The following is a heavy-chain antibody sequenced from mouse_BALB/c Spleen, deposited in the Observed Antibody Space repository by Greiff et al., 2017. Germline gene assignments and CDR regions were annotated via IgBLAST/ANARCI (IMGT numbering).Heavy chain of an antibody. CDR3: AREGRLHNYAMDY. D-gene: IGHD1-2*01. J-gene: IGHJ4*01. V-gene: IGHV3-6*02. CDR2: ISYDGSN. CDR1: GYSITSGYY. Sequence: ESGPGLVKPSQSLSLTCSVTGYSITSGYYWNWIRQFPGNKLEWMGYISYDGSNNYNPSLKNRISITRDTTKNQFFLKLNSVTPEDTAPYYCAREGRLHNYAMDYWGQGTSVTVSS.